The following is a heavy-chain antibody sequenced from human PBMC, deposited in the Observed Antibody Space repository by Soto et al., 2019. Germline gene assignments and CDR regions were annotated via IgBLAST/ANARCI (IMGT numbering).Heavy chain of an antibody. CDR2: ISGSGSNT. V-gene: IGHV3-23*01. CDR3: AKGLSPSYYDILTGPDL. Sequence: LRLSCAASGFTFSSYAMNWVLQAPGKWLEWVSVISGSGSNTFYADSVRGRFTISRDNSKKTVYLQMNGLRAEDTAIYYCAKGLSPSYYDILTGPDLWGQGTLMTVYS. D-gene: IGHD3-9*01. J-gene: IGHJ4*02. CDR1: GFTFSSYA.